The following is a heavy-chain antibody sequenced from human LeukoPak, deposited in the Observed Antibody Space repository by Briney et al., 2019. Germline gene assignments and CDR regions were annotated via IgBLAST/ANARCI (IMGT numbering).Heavy chain of an antibody. V-gene: IGHV4-34*01. CDR1: GGSFSGYY. CDR3: ARGFHDFWSGYSYYFDY. CDR2: INHSGST. D-gene: IGHD3-3*01. Sequence: PSETLSLTCAVYGGSFSGYYWSWIRQPPGKGLEWIGEINHSGSTNYNPSLKSRVTISVDTSKNQFSLKLSSVTAADTAVYYCARGFHDFWSGYSYYFDYWGQGTLVTVPS. J-gene: IGHJ4*02.